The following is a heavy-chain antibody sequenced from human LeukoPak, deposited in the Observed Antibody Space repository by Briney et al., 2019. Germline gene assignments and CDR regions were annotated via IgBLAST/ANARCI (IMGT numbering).Heavy chain of an antibody. CDR2: VYYSGRT. J-gene: IGHJ5*02. D-gene: IGHD1-7*01. CDR3: ARQGVGKYNWNFLNWFDP. Sequence: PSETLSLTCTISGGSIDSSSFYWGWIRQPPGKGLEWIGSVYYSGRTYYNPSLKSRVTISIDTSKNQFSLKLSSVTAADTAVFYCARQGVGKYNWNFLNWFDPWGPGTLVTVSS. V-gene: IGHV4-39*01. CDR1: GGSIDSSSFY.